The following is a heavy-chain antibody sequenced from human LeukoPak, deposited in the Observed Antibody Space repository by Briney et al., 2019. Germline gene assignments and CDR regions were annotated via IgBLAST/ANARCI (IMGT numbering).Heavy chain of an antibody. CDR2: IIPIFGTA. J-gene: IGHJ4*02. Sequence: ASVKVSCKASGGTFSSYAISWVRQAPGQGLEWMGGIIPIFGTANYAQKFQGRVTMTEDTSTDTAYMELSSLRSEDTAVYYCATVVNRRQWELLRPYDYWGQGTLVTVSS. CDR1: GGTFSSYA. CDR3: ATVVNRRQWELLRPYDY. D-gene: IGHD1-26*01. V-gene: IGHV1-69*06.